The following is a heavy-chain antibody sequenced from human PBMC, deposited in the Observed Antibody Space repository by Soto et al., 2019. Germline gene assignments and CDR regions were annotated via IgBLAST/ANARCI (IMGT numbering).Heavy chain of an antibody. CDR1: GYTFTDYY. CDR3: ARDSPLTTGWFDP. CDR2: IDPNSGGK. D-gene: IGHD4-17*01. V-gene: IGHV1-2*07. Sequence: QVQLVQSGAEVKKPGASVRVSCKASGYTFTDYYLHWVRQAPGQGLEWMGWIDPNSGGKQYAGKFQGRVTMTRDTSTSTAYMELSRLKSDDTAIYYCARDSPLTTGWFDPWGQGTLVTVSS. J-gene: IGHJ5*02.